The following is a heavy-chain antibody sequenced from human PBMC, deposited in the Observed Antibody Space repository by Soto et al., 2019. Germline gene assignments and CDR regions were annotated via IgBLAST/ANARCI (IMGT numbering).Heavy chain of an antibody. CDR3: AREKGYYYSGMDV. CDR1: GGSISGHY. Sequence: QVQLQESGPGLVRPSETLSLTCNVSGGSISGHYWTWIRQPAGKGLEWIGRIYSTGSTDYNPSLESRVTMSVDTSKNRFSLNLSSVTAADTAVYYCAREKGYYYSGMDVWGQGPTVAVSS. CDR2: IYSTGST. V-gene: IGHV4-4*07. J-gene: IGHJ6*02.